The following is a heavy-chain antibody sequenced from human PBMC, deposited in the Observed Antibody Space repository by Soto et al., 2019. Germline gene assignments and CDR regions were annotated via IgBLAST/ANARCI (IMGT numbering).Heavy chain of an antibody. CDR3: ARADILTGYYGGIDY. CDR1: GFTFSSYA. CDR2: ISYDGSNK. Sequence: GGSLRLSCAASGFTFSSYAMHWVRQAPGKGLEWVAVISYDGSNKYYADSVKGRFTISRDNSKNTLYLQMNSLRAEDTAVYYCARADILTGYYGGIDYWGQGTLVTVSS. D-gene: IGHD3-9*01. J-gene: IGHJ4*02. V-gene: IGHV3-30-3*01.